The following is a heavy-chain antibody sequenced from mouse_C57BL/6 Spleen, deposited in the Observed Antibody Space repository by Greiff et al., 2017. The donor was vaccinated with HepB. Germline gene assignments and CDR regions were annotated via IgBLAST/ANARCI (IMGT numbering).Heavy chain of an antibody. CDR2: INPNNGGT. J-gene: IGHJ2*01. D-gene: IGHD1-1*01. Sequence: VQLQQSGPELVKPGASVKISCKASGYTFTDYYMNWVKQSHGKSLEWIGDINPNNGGTSYNQKFKGKATLTVDKSSSTAYMELRSLTSEDSAVYYCARGTTVVATYYFDYWGQGTTLTVSS. V-gene: IGHV1-26*01. CDR1: GYTFTDYY. CDR3: ARGTTVVATYYFDY.